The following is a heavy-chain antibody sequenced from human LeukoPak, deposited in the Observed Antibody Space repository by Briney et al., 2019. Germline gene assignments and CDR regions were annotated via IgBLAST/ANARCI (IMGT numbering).Heavy chain of an antibody. V-gene: IGHV3-11*06. Sequence: GGSLRLSCAASGFTFSDYYMSWIRQAPGKGLEWVSYINSSSSYTNYADSVKGRFTISRDNAKNSLYLQMNSLRAEDTAVYYCARDAKGDYYGSGSYLHPDYWGQGTLVTVSS. CDR1: GFTFSDYY. CDR2: INSSSSYT. CDR3: ARDAKGDYYGSGSYLHPDY. D-gene: IGHD3-10*01. J-gene: IGHJ4*02.